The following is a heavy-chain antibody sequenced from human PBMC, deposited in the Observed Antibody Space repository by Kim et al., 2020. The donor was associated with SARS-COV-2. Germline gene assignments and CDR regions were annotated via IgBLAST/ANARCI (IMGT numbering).Heavy chain of an antibody. Sequence: YDDSFKSRFTLPRDNAKNTVYLQRNSLRAGDTAVYYCARSGSGNGMDVWGQGTTVTVSS. D-gene: IGHD3-10*01. J-gene: IGHJ6*02. V-gene: IGHV3-33*01. CDR3: ARSGSGNGMDV.